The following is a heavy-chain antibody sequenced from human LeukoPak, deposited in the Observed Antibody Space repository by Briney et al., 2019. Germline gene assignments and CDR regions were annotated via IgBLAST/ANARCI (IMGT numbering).Heavy chain of an antibody. CDR3: ARAHSASWYAAY. CDR2: ILQDAETT. Sequence: GGSLRLSCAASGFSFSTSMMSWVRRVPGQGLEWVSTILQDAETTYYADSVRGRFTISRDDSKNTVYLEMNTLKDEDTAVYYCARAHSASWYAAYWGHGTRVTVSS. D-gene: IGHD2-2*01. V-gene: IGHV3-23*01. J-gene: IGHJ4*03. CDR1: GFSFSTSM.